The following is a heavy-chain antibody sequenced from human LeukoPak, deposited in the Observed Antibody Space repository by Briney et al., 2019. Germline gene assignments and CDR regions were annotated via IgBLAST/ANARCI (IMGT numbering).Heavy chain of an antibody. CDR2: IWSDGNNR. D-gene: IGHD2-8*02. V-gene: IGHV3-30*02. CDR1: GFTFKNYG. J-gene: IGHJ6*03. Sequence: GGSLRLSCAASGFTFKNYGMHWVRQAPGKGLEWVSFIWSDGNNRFYADSVKGRFTISRDNSKNVLYLQMDTLRAEDTALYYCAKDPGASVSGFHMDVWGKGTTVIVSS. CDR3: AKDPGASVSGFHMDV.